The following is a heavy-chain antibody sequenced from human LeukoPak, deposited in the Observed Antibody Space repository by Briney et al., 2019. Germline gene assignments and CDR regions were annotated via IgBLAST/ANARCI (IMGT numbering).Heavy chain of an antibody. Sequence: PGGSLRLSCAASGFRFDDYAMHWVRQAPGKGLEWVSGISWNSGSIGYADSVRGRFTISRDNAKNSLYLQMISLRAEDTAVYYCAKGHDYGDYVGGYWGQGTLVTVSS. V-gene: IGHV3-9*01. CDR3: AKGHDYGDYVGGY. CDR1: GFRFDDYA. J-gene: IGHJ4*02. CDR2: ISWNSGSI. D-gene: IGHD4-17*01.